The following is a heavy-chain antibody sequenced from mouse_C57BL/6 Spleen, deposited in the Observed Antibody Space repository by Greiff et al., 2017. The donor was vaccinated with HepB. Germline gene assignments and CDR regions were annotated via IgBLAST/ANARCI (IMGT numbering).Heavy chain of an antibody. CDR2: IDPSDSYT. CDR1: GYTFTSYW. J-gene: IGHJ3*01. V-gene: IGHV1-69*01. D-gene: IGHD2-1*01. Sequence: QVQLQQPGAELVMPGASVKLSCKASGYTFTSYWMHWVKQRPGQGLEWIGEIDPSDSYTNYNQKFKGKSTLTVDKSSSTAYMQLSSLTSEDSAVYYCARWENGKGAYWGQGTLVTVSA. CDR3: ARWENGKGAY.